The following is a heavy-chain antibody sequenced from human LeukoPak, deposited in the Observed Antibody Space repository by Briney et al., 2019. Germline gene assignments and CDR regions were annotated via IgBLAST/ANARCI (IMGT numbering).Heavy chain of an antibody. CDR2: ISYDGSNK. V-gene: IGHV3-30*03. J-gene: IGHJ6*03. Sequence: GGSLRLSCAASGFTFSSYGMHWVRQAPGKGLEWVAVISYDGSNKYYADSVKGRFTISRDNSKNTLYLQMNSLRAEDTAVYYCARDGSTVTTYYYYYYMDVWGKGTTVTVSS. CDR1: GFTFSSYG. CDR3: ARDGSTVTTYYYYYYMDV. D-gene: IGHD4-17*01.